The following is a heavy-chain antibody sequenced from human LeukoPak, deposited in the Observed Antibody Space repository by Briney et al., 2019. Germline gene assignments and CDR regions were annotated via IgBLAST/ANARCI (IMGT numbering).Heavy chain of an antibody. D-gene: IGHD3-10*01. J-gene: IGHJ3*02. V-gene: IGHV4-59*01. CDR3: ARNYGTSAFDI. Sequence: SETLSLTCTVSGGSISSYYWSWIRQPPGKGLEWIGYIYYSGSTNYNPSLRGRVTISVDTSKNQFSLKLSSVTAADTAVYYCARNYGTSAFDIWGQGTMVAVSS. CDR1: GGSISSYY. CDR2: IYYSGST.